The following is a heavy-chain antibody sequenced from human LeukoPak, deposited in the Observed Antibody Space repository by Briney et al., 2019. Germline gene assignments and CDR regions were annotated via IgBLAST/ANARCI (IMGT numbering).Heavy chain of an antibody. CDR2: IYYSGST. CDR1: GGSISSGGYY. J-gene: IGHJ4*02. V-gene: IGHV4-31*03. Sequence: SETLSLTCTVSGGSISSGGYYWSWIRQHPGKGLEWIGYIYYSGSTYYNPSLKSRVTISVDTSKNQFSLKLSSVTAADTAVYYCARDHDDGSGSYSYWGQGTLVTVPS. CDR3: ARDHDDGSGSYSY. D-gene: IGHD3-10*01.